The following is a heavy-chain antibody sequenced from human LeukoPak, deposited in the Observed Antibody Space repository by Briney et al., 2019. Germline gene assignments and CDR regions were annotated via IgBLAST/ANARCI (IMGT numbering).Heavy chain of an antibody. CDR2: IYYSGST. CDR1: GGSISSGGYS. J-gene: IGHJ5*02. Sequence: SETLSLTCAVSGGSISSGGYSWSWIRQPPGKGLEWIGYIYYSGSTYYNPSLKSRVTISLDTSKNQFSLKLSSVTAADTAVYYCAREVCSGGSCYLAWGRGTLVTVSS. V-gene: IGHV4-30-4*07. D-gene: IGHD2-15*01. CDR3: AREVCSGGSCYLA.